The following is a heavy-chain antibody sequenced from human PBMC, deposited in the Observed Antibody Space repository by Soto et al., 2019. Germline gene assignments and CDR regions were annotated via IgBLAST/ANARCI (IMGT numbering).Heavy chain of an antibody. CDR3: ARGGGCSGGSCMYYFDY. V-gene: IGHV1-18*01. CDR2: ISVYSGNT. J-gene: IGHJ4*02. CDR1: GYSFSSYG. Sequence: QVQLVQSGAEVKKPGASVMVSCNASGYSFSSYGISWMRQAPGQGLEWVGWISVYSGNTNYAQKLQGRVTLTTDTSTSTAYMDLRSLRSDDTAVYYRARGGGCSGGSCMYYFDYWGQGTLVTVSS. D-gene: IGHD2-15*01.